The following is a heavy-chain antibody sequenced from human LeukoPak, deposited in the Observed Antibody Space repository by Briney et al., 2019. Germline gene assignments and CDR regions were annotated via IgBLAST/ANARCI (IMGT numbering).Heavy chain of an antibody. D-gene: IGHD4-11*01. V-gene: IGHV4-59*01. CDR2: IYYSGST. J-gene: IGHJ3*02. CDR3: ATPSGLGNYGAFDI. CDR1: GGSISSYY. Sequence: SETLSLTCTVSGGSISSYYWSWIRQPPGKGLEWIGYIYYSGSTNYNPSLKSRVTISVDTSKNQFSLKLSSVTAADTAVYYCATPSGLGNYGAFDIWGQGTMVTVSS.